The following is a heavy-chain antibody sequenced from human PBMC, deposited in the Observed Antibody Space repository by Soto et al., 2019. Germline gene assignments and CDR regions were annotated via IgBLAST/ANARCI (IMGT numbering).Heavy chain of an antibody. J-gene: IGHJ5*02. CDR1: GYTFTGYY. V-gene: IGHV1-2*02. Sequence: GASVKVSCKASGYTFTGYYMHWVRQAPGQGLEWMGWINPNSGGTNYAQKFQGRVTMTRDTSISTAYMELSRLRSDDTAVYYCARDWVPLTTMVRGVGLDPWGQGTLVTVSS. CDR3: ARDWVPLTTMVRGVGLDP. CDR2: INPNSGGT. D-gene: IGHD3-10*01.